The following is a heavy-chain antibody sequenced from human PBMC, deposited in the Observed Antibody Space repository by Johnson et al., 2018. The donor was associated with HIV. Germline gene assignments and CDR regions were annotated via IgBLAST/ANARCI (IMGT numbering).Heavy chain of an antibody. Sequence: VQLLESGGGLVQPGGSPRLSCAASRFTFSSCDMHWVRQATGKGLERVAAIGTAAYKYYPGSVTGRFTIYIDNSKNTVWLQLNSLRAEDTGVYYCAKGEYFDSGGYYHVVMNGFDIWGQGTTVIVSS. CDR2: IGTAAYK. CDR1: RFTFSSCD. V-gene: IGHV3-13*01. CDR3: AKGEYFDSGGYYHVVMNGFDI. D-gene: IGHD3-22*01. J-gene: IGHJ3*02.